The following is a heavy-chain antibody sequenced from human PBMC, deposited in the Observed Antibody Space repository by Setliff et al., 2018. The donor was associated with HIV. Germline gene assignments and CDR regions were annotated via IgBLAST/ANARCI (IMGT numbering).Heavy chain of an antibody. J-gene: IGHJ4*02. CDR2: IYYSGST. Sequence: LSTTCTVSGGSISSYYWSWIRQPPGKGLEWIGYIYYSGSTNYNPSLKSRVTISVDTSKNQFSLKLSSVTAADTAVYYCARVISSWSAYYIDYWGQGTLVTVSS. V-gene: IGHV4-59*01. CDR3: ARVISSWSAYYIDY. CDR1: GGSISSYY. D-gene: IGHD3-3*01.